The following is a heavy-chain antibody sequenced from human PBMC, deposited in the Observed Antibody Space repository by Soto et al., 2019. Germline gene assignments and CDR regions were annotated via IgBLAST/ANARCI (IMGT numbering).Heavy chain of an antibody. CDR1: GGSISSGGYS. J-gene: IGHJ6*02. CDR2: IYHSGST. D-gene: IGHD5-12*01. V-gene: IGHV4-30-2*01. Sequence: QLQLQESGSGLVKPSQTLSLTCAVSGGSISSGGYSWSWIRQPPGKGLEWIGYIYHSGSTYYNPSLKSRATIXVXRXXNQCSLKLSSVTAADTAVYYCARRRGFPYYYGMDVWGQGTTVTVSS. CDR3: ARRRGFPYYYGMDV.